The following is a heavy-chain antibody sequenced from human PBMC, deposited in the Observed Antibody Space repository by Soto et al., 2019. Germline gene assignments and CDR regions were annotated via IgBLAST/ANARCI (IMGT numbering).Heavy chain of an antibody. V-gene: IGHV2-5*02. CDR1: GFSISTSGVG. CDR2: IYWADDK. Sequence: QITLKESGPTLVTPPQTLTLTCTFSGFSISTSGVGVGWIRQPPVKALEWLALIYWADDKRYSPALKSTLTTTKDTSNNHVVLTMTNMYPLDRATYYCAHIKTYYYGSESYFWFDPWGQGTLVTVSA. J-gene: IGHJ5*02. CDR3: AHIKTYYYGSESYFWFDP. D-gene: IGHD3-10*01.